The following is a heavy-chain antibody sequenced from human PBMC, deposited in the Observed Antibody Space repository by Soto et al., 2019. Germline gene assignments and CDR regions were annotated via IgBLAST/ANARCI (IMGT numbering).Heavy chain of an antibody. D-gene: IGHD3-3*01. Sequence: GASVKVSCKASGYTFTGYYMHWVRQAPGQGLEWMGWINPNSGGTNHAQKFQGRVTMTRDTSISTAYMELSRLRSVDTAVYYCARAGNDFWSGYYYWGQGTLVTVSS. J-gene: IGHJ4*02. V-gene: IGHV1-2*02. CDR3: ARAGNDFWSGYYY. CDR1: GYTFTGYY. CDR2: INPNSGGT.